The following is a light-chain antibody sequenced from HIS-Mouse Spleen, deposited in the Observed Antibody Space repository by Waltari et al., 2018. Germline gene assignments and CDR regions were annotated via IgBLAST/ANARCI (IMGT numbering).Light chain of an antibody. CDR3: SSYTSSSPYVV. J-gene: IGLJ2*01. CDR2: EVS. Sequence: QSALTQPASVSGSPGQSITLSCPVTSSAVGGYNSVSWYQQHPGKAPKLMIYEVSNRPSGVSNRFSGSKSGNTASLTISGLQAEDEADYYCSSYTSSSPYVVFGGGTKLTVL. CDR1: SSAVGGYNS. V-gene: IGLV2-14*01.